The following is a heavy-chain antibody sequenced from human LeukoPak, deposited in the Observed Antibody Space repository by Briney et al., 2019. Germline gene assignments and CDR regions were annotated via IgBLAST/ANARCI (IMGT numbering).Heavy chain of an antibody. CDR3: AKVIGNAPYIFDY. CDR2: IKQDGSEK. D-gene: IGHD3-22*01. CDR1: GFTFSSYW. J-gene: IGHJ4*02. Sequence: GGSLRLSCAASGFTFSSYWMSWVRQAPGKGLEWVANIKQDGSEKYYVDSVKGRFTISRDNSKNTLYLQMNSLRAEDTAVFYCAKVIGNAPYIFDYWGQGTLVTVSS. V-gene: IGHV3-7*03.